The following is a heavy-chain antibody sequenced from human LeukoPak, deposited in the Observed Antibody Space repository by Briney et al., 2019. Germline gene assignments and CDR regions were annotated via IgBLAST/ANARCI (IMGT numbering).Heavy chain of an antibody. J-gene: IGHJ4*02. Sequence: AGGSLRLSCAASGFTFSSYAMSWVRQAPGKGLEWVSGISGSGGSTYYADSVKGRFTISRDNSKNTLYLQMNSLRAEDTASYYCGRVAIVGGTFDYWGQGTLVTVSS. V-gene: IGHV3-23*01. D-gene: IGHD1-26*01. CDR1: GFTFSSYA. CDR2: ISGSGGST. CDR3: GRVAIVGGTFDY.